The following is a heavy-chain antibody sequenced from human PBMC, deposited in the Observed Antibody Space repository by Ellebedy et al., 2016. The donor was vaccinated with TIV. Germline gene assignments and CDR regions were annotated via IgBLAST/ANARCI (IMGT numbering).Heavy chain of an antibody. D-gene: IGHD6-19*01. CDR1: GFTFSSYG. CDR3: ARGVGYSSGWYFYYYGMDV. Sequence: GGSLRLXXAASGFTFSSYGMHWVRQAPGKGLEWVAVIWYDGSNKYYADSVKGRFTISRDNSKNTLYLQMNSLRAEDTAVYYCARGVGYSSGWYFYYYGMDVWGQGTTVTVSS. J-gene: IGHJ6*02. V-gene: IGHV3-33*01. CDR2: IWYDGSNK.